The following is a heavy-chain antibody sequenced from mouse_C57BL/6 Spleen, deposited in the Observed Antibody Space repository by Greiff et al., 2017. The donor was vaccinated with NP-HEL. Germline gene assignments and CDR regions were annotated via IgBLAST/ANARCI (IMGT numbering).Heavy chain of an antibody. V-gene: IGHV5-4*03. Sequence: EVKLMESGGGLVKPGGSLKRSCAASGFTFSSYAMSWVRQTPEKRLEWVATFSDGGSYLYSLDNVKGRFTISRDNAKDYLYLKMSHLKAEDTAKDYCARGGVIRAMDYWGQGTSVTVSS. CDR1: GFTFSSYA. CDR2: FSDGGSYL. D-gene: IGHD1-1*01. J-gene: IGHJ4*01. CDR3: ARGGVIRAMDY.